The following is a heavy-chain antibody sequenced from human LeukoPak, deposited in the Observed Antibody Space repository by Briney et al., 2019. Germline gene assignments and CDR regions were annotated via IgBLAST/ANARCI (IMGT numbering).Heavy chain of an antibody. CDR2: ISSSSSYI. Sequence: GESLRLSCAASGFTFSSYSMNWVRQAPGKGLEWVSSISSSSSYIYYADSVKGRFTISRDNAKNSLYLQMNSLRAEDTAVYYCARARGDFDWFNWFDPWGQGTLVTVSS. CDR1: GFTFSSYS. J-gene: IGHJ5*02. V-gene: IGHV3-21*01. CDR3: ARARGDFDWFNWFDP. D-gene: IGHD3-9*01.